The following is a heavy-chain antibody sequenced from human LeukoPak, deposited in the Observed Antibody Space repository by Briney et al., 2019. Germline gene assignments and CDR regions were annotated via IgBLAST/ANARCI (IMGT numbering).Heavy chain of an antibody. CDR2: IVGSGVST. J-gene: IGHJ5*02. CDR3: AKTRGGSGYYLT. CDR1: GFTFSSYA. D-gene: IGHD3-3*01. V-gene: IGHV3-23*01. Sequence: GGSLRLSCAASGFTFSSYAMSWVRQAPGKGLEWVSAIVGSGVSTYYADSVKGRFTISRDNSKNTLYLQMNSLRAEDTALYYCAKTRGGSGYYLTWGQGTLVTVSS.